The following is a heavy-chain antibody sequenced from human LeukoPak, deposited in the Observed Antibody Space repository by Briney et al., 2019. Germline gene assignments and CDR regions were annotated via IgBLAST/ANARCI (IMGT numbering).Heavy chain of an antibody. D-gene: IGHD3-22*01. CDR2: IKQDGSEK. CDR1: GFTFSSYW. J-gene: IGHJ4*02. Sequence: GGSLRLSCAASGFTFSSYWMSWVRQAPGKGLEWVANIKQDGSEKYYVDSVKGRFTISRDNAKNSLYLQMNSLRAEDTAVYYCAREAGYYYDSSGLSDYWGQGTLVTVSS. CDR3: AREAGYYYDSSGLSDY. V-gene: IGHV3-7*01.